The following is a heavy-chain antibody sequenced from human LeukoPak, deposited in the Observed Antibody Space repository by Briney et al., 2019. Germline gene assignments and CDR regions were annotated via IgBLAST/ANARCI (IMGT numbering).Heavy chain of an antibody. CDR1: GFTFNINA. J-gene: IGHJ4*02. CDR2: ISTSGGRT. D-gene: IGHD7-27*01. CDR3: VKDHWDY. V-gene: IGHV3-23*01. Sequence: PGGSLSLSCAASGFTFNINAMNWFRRAPGKGLEWVSFISTSGGRTYYADSVGGRFTISRDNSKNTLYLHMNSLRAEDTAVYYCVKDHWDYWGQGTLVTVSP.